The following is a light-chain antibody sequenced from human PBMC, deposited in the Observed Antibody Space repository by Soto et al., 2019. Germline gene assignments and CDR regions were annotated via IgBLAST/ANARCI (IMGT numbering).Light chain of an antibody. CDR2: DNN. CDR3: GTWDSSLSAGRV. Sequence: QSVLTQPPSVSVAPGQKVTISCSGSSSNIGNNYVSWYQQLPGTAPKLLIYDNNKRPSGIPDRFSGSKSGTSATLGITGLQTGDEADYYCGTWDSSLSAGRVFGGGTQLTVL. J-gene: IGLJ2*01. CDR1: SSNIGNNY. V-gene: IGLV1-51*01.